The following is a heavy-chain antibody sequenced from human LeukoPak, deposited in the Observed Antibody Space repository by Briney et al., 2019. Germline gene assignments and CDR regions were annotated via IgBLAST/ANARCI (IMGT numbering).Heavy chain of an antibody. D-gene: IGHD2-2*01. CDR1: GCSISSYY. CDR2: IYTSGST. J-gene: IGHJ3*01. V-gene: IGHV4-4*07. Sequence: PSETLSLTCIVSGCSISSYYWSWIRQPAGKGLEWIGRIYTSGSTNYNPSLKSRVTMSVNPSKNQSSLKLSSVTAADTAVYYCARSDCSSTSCYAFDLWGQGTMVTVSS. CDR3: ARSDCSSTSCYAFDL.